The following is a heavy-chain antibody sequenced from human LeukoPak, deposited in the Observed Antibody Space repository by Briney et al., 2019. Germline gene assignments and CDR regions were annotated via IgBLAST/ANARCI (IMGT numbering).Heavy chain of an antibody. J-gene: IGHJ5*02. CDR2: IHSSGGT. Sequence: AGGSLRLSCAVSGFTFSSYWMSWVRQAPGKGLEWVSAIHSSGGTYYADSVKGRFTISRDTSKNTLYLQINSLRVEDTAVYYCIVFGDSNHWGQGTLVTVSS. CDR3: IVFGDSNH. V-gene: IGHV3-53*01. D-gene: IGHD4-17*01. CDR1: GFTFSSYW.